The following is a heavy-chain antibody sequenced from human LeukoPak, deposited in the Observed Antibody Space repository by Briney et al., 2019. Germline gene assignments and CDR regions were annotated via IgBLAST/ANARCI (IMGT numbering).Heavy chain of an antibody. V-gene: IGHV3-48*03. D-gene: IGHD2-2*01. CDR1: GFTFSSYE. J-gene: IGHJ4*02. Sequence: PGGSLTPSSAASGFTFSSYEVNCVRQAPGKGLEWVSSISSSVNTIYYADSVKGRFTVSRDSAKNSVYLQMNSLRAEDTAVYYCGSGVTSYARSGGDYWGQGTLVTVSS. CDR2: ISSSVNTI. CDR3: GSGVTSYARSGGDY.